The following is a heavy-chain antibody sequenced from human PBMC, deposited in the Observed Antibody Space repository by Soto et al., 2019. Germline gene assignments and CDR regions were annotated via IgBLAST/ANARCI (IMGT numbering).Heavy chain of an antibody. D-gene: IGHD6-19*01. CDR1: GFTVSSNY. CDR3: ARVRGIAVAGTYYYYYYMDV. V-gene: IGHV3-66*01. Sequence: PGGSLRLSCAASGFTVSSNYMSWVRQAPGKGLEWVSVIYSGGSTYYADSVKGRFTISRDNSKNTLYLQMNSLRAEDTAVYYCARVRGIAVAGTYYYYYYMDVWGKGTTVTVSS. CDR2: IYSGGST. J-gene: IGHJ6*03.